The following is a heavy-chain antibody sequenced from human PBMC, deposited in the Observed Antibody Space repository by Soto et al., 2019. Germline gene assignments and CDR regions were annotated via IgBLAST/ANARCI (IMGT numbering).Heavy chain of an antibody. Sequence: SETLSLTCTVSGGSISGYYWSWIRHPPGKGLEWIGYMYKTGSTVYNPSFKSRVTISVDTSKNQFSLKLNSVTAADTAVYYCARDLWGYCGTDCYPLDVWGQGTTVTVSS. V-gene: IGHV4-59*01. J-gene: IGHJ6*02. CDR1: GGSISGYY. D-gene: IGHD2-21*02. CDR2: MYKTGST. CDR3: ARDLWGYCGTDCYPLDV.